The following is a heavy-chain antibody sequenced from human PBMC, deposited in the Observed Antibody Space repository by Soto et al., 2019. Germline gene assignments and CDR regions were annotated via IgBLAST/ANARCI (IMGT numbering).Heavy chain of an antibody. CDR2: ISYDGSNK. Sequence: PGGSLRLACAASGFIFTSSAMHWVRQAPGKGLEWVAIISYDGSNKDYADSVRGRFTIFRDNSKNTVYLQMNSLTTEDAAVYYCARVGGFYDILTGPFDYWGQGA. CDR3: ARVGGFYDILTGPFDY. D-gene: IGHD3-9*01. J-gene: IGHJ4*02. CDR1: GFIFTSSA. V-gene: IGHV3-30-3*01.